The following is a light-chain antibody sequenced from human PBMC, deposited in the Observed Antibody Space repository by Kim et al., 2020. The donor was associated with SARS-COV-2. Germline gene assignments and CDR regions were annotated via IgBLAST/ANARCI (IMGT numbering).Light chain of an antibody. J-gene: IGKJ4*01. CDR3: QHYNNWPPRT. CDR1: QSVNSD. CDR2: GAS. Sequence: SPGERAAPSCRASQSVNSDVAWYQQTPGQAPRLLIQGASTRATGIPARFSGSGSGTEFTLTISSLQSEDFAVYYCQHYNNWPPRTFGGGTKVDIK. V-gene: IGKV3-15*01.